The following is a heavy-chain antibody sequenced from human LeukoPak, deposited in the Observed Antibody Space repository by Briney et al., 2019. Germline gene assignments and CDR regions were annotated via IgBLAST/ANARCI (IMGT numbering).Heavy chain of an antibody. D-gene: IGHD2-15*01. CDR1: GFTFSSYG. Sequence: GGSLRLSCAASGFTFSSYGMHWVRQAPGKGLEWVAVISYDGSNKYYADSVKGRFTISRDNSKNTLYLQMNSLRAEDTAVYYCAKEALPSKYCSGGSCYSGNDYWGQGTLVTVSS. CDR3: AKEALPSKYCSGGSCYSGNDY. V-gene: IGHV3-30*18. J-gene: IGHJ4*02. CDR2: ISYDGSNK.